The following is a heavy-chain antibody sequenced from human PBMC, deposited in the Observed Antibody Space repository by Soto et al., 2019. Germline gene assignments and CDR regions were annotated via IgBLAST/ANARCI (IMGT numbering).Heavy chain of an antibody. Sequence: QVQLVESGGGVVQPGRSLRLSCAASGFTFSTYGMHWVRQAPGKGLEWVASISSDGTNKHYAESVKGRLTISRDNSKNTLFLQVDSLRADDTAVYYCARDVGTYYYELCDYSGQGTLVTVSS. V-gene: IGHV3-30*03. CDR2: ISSDGTNK. CDR3: ARDVGTYYYELCDY. D-gene: IGHD3-22*01. J-gene: IGHJ4*02. CDR1: GFTFSTYG.